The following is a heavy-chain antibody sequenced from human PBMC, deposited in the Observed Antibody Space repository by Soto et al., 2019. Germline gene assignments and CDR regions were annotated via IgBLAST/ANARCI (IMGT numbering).Heavy chain of an antibody. Sequence: GGSLRLSCAGSGFTFSRYAMNWVSQAPGKGLEWVSIISSRGDRTSYAESVKGRFTISRDDSKNTLFLHMNSLGAEDTAVYYCAKETGYSYGFQPNALDVWGQGTTVTVSS. CDR3: AKETGYSYGFQPNALDV. CDR1: GFTFSRYA. J-gene: IGHJ6*02. D-gene: IGHD5-18*01. V-gene: IGHV3-23*01. CDR2: ISSRGDRT.